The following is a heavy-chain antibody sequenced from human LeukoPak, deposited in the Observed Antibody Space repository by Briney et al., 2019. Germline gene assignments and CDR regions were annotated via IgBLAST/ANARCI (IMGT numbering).Heavy chain of an antibody. Sequence: SVKVSCRASGGTFSSYAISWVRQAPGQGLEWMGRIIPIFGIANYAQKFQGRVTITADKSTSTAYMELSSLRSEDTAVYYCARVLQGLGGGVDYWGQGTLVTVSS. J-gene: IGHJ4*02. CDR2: IIPIFGIA. CDR3: ARVLQGLGGGVDY. D-gene: IGHD6-19*01. CDR1: GGTFSSYA. V-gene: IGHV1-69*04.